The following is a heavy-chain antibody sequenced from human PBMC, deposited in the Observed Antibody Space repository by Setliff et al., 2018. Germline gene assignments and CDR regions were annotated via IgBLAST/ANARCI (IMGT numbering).Heavy chain of an antibody. J-gene: IGHJ3*02. V-gene: IGHV4-38-2*01. Sequence: KSSETLSLTCAVSGYSISSGYNWGWIRQPPGKGLEWIGSIFYSGSTYYNPSLQSRVTISVDTSKNQLSLKVSSVTAADTAVYYCARHVPPGIDAFDIWGQGTMVTVSS. CDR3: ARHVPPGIDAFDI. CDR1: GYSISSGYN. D-gene: IGHD2-2*01. CDR2: IFYSGST.